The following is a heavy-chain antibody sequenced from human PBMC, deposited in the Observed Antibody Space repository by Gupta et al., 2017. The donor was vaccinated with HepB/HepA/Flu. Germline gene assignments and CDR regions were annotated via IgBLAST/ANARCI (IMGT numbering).Heavy chain of an antibody. CDR1: GFTLSGYW. CDR2: INSDGSTR. J-gene: IGHJ6*03. CDR3: ASQFSDMGV. Sequence: EVQLVESGGGLLQPGGSLRLSCAASGFTLSGYWMHWVRQAPGKGLTWVSNINSDGSTRDYADSVKGRFTISRDDAKNTLYLQMNSLRAEDTAVYYCASQFSDMGVWGKGTTVTVSS. V-gene: IGHV3-74*01. D-gene: IGHD3-3*01.